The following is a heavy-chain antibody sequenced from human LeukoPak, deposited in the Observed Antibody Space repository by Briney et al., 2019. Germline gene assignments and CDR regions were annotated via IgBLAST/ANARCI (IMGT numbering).Heavy chain of an antibody. D-gene: IGHD5-24*01. CDR1: GFTVSDVD. V-gene: IGHV3-66*01. CDR3: ATGRDAYKSGC. CDR2: LYSGGNR. J-gene: IGHJ4*02. Sequence: VPPGGSLRLSCAVSGFTVSDVDMSWVRQAPGKGLEWVSTLYSGGNRFYADSVKGRFTISRDNSKNTLYFQMNNLRAEDTAVYYCATGRDAYKSGCWGQGTLVTVSP.